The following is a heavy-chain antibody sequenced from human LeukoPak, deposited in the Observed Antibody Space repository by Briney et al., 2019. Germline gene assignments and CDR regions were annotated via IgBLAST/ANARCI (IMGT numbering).Heavy chain of an antibody. Sequence: GGSLRLSCAASGFSGCMKSRRWIRQAPGKGLKWCSVISDNGAVTFYGDSVKGRFTISRDNSKNTLYLQMNSPRAEDTAVYYCARGLYEDDAFDIWGQGTMVTVSS. CDR1: GFSGCMKS. V-gene: IGHV3-23*01. CDR3: ARGLYEDDAFDI. CDR2: ISDNGAVT. D-gene: IGHD5/OR15-5a*01. J-gene: IGHJ3*02.